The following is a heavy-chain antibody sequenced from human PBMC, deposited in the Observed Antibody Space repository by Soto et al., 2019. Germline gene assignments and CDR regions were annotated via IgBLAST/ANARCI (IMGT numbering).Heavy chain of an antibody. CDR1: GFTFSSYA. CDR2: ISASTTST. D-gene: IGHD5-12*01. J-gene: IGHJ4*02. CDR3: ARDHHRYSGYDYVDY. Sequence: AGGSLRLSCAASGFTFSSYAMSWVRQAPGKGLEWISYISASTTSTYYADSVQGRFTISRDNAKNSLYLQMNSLRAEDTAVYYCARDHHRYSGYDYVDYWGQGTLVTVSS. V-gene: IGHV3-48*01.